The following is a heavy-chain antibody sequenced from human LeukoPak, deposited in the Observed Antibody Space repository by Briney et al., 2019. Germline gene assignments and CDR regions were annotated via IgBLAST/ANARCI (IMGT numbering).Heavy chain of an antibody. Sequence: SGALCLTSAQPVGSISRYNWSSGPDPPRERLWRGWHIDYSRSTNYNASLKSRVIISVDTYKNQFSLKLSSVTAADTAVYYCARGRYLDDSSPSWYFDLWGRGTLVTVSS. CDR3: ARGRYLDDSSPSWYFDL. D-gene: IGHD3-22*01. CDR1: VGSISRYN. J-gene: IGHJ2*01. CDR2: IDYSRST. V-gene: IGHV4-59*13.